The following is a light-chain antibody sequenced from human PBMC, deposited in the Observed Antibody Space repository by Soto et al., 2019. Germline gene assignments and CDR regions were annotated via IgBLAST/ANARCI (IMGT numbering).Light chain of an antibody. CDR2: DST. V-gene: IGKV3-11*01. Sequence: IVLTQSPGTLSSSPGERATLSCRASQSIYTSLAWYQQKPGQPPRLVVYDSTLRANGVPDRFGGSRSGTEFTLTINNLEPEDFAVYYCQQRNVWPPITFGQGTRLENK. CDR1: QSIYTS. CDR3: QQRNVWPPIT. J-gene: IGKJ5*01.